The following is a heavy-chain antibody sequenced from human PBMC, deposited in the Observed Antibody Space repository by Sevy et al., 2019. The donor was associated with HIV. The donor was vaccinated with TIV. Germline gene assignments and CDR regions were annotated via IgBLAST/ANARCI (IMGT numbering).Heavy chain of an antibody. CDR1: GFTFSTYT. CDR3: ARDGGCTSTSCLRYFDY. V-gene: IGHV3-21*01. J-gene: IGHJ4*01. D-gene: IGHD2-2*01. CDR2: ISGFSSYI. Sequence: GGSLRLSCAVSGFTFSTYTMNWVRQAPGKGLEWVSSISGFSSYIYYADSVKGRFTIPSDNAKNSLYLQMNSLRAEDTAVYSGARDGGCTSTSCLRYFDYWGQGTLVTVSS.